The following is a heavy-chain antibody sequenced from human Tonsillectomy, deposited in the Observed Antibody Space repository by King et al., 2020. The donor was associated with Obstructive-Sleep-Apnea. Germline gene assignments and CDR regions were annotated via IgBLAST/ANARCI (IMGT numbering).Heavy chain of an antibody. CDR2: ISYDGSNK. J-gene: IGHJ4*02. D-gene: IGHD6-19*01. V-gene: IGHV3-30*04. CDR1: GFTFSSYA. Sequence: VQLVESGGGVVQPGRSLRLSCAASGFTFSSYAMHWVRQAPGKGLEWVAVISYDGSNKYYADSVKGRFTISRDNSKNTLYLQMNSLRAEDTAVYYCARGESWRAGYSSAFDYWGQGTLVTVSS. CDR3: ARGESWRAGYSSAFDY.